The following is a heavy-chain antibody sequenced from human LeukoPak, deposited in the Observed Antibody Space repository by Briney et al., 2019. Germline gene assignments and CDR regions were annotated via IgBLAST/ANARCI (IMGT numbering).Heavy chain of an antibody. Sequence: SETLSLTCAVYGGSFSALHWNWIRQSPAKGREWLGEMKQSGTPRYHPSLQSRVPISVDKSKNQFSLNVRSVTAADTAVYYCASRPFLSGFRTYFDNWAQGTLVTVSS. CDR2: MKQSGTP. V-gene: IGHV4-34*01. CDR1: GGSFSALH. CDR3: ASRPFLSGFRTYFDN. J-gene: IGHJ4*02. D-gene: IGHD3-9*01.